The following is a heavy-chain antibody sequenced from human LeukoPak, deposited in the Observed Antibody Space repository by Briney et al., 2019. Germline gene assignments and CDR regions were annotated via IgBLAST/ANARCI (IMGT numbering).Heavy chain of an antibody. D-gene: IGHD5-12*01. J-gene: IGHJ6*02. CDR3: AGYRDPYYYYYYGMDV. CDR1: GFTFSNEA. Sequence: PGGSLRLSCAVSGFTFSNEAMGWVRQLRGGGLEWVSTISPGGGTTYYAESMKGRFTISRDNSKSTLYLEMNSLRAEDTAVYYCAGYRDPYYYYYYGMDVWGQGTTVTVSS. V-gene: IGHV3-23*01. CDR2: ISPGGGTT.